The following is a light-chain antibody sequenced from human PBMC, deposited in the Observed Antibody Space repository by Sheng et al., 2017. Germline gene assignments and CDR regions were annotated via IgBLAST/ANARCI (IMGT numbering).Light chain of an antibody. CDR2: GAS. CDR1: QSVSNNF. Sequence: EIVLTQSPGTLSLSPGERATLSCRASQSVSNNFLAWYQQKPGQAPRLLIYGASSRAIGIPDRFSGSGSGTEFTLTISSLQPDDFATYYCQQYVRFYSFGQGTKLE. CDR3: QQYVRFYS. J-gene: IGKJ2*03. V-gene: IGKV3-20*01.